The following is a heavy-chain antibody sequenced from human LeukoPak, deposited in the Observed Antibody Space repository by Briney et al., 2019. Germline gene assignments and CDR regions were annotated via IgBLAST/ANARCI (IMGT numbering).Heavy chain of an antibody. CDR2: ITGSGGTT. J-gene: IGHJ4*02. Sequence: GGSLRLSCAASGFTFSSYAMNWVRQAPGKGLEWVSAITGSGGTTYYADSVRGRFTISRDNSKNTLYLQMNSLRAEDTAIYYCAKSRSEVVVAAANYWGQGTLVTVSS. V-gene: IGHV3-23*01. CDR3: AKSRSEVVVAAANY. CDR1: GFTFSSYA. D-gene: IGHD2-15*01.